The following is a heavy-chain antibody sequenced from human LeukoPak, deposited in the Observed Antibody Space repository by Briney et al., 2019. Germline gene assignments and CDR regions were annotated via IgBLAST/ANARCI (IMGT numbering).Heavy chain of an antibody. CDR3: ARAARFLHSTGAHAFDI. J-gene: IGHJ3*02. V-gene: IGHV3-13*01. D-gene: IGHD2-8*02. Sequence: GGSLRLSCAASGFILSSYDMHWVRHGTGKGLEWVSGIGIPGDTYYPGSVRGRFTISRENAETSLYLQMTSLRAGDTAVYYCARAARFLHSTGAHAFDIWGQGTMVTVSS. CDR2: IGIPGDT. CDR1: GFILSSYD.